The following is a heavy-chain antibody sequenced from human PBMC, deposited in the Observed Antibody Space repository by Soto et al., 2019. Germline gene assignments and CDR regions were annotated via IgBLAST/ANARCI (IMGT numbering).Heavy chain of an antibody. CDR3: ARLGPYGSGGYSFRYNWFDP. D-gene: IGHD3-10*01. J-gene: IGHJ5*02. V-gene: IGHV3-53*01. CDR1: GFSVSSSH. CDR2: IYSGGST. Sequence: EVQLVDSGGGLIQPGGSLRLSCAASGFSVSSSHMNWVRQAPGKGPEWVSVIYSGGSTYYAVSVKGRFTISRDNSKNTVYLQMNSLRAEDTAVYYCARLGPYGSGGYSFRYNWFDPWGQGTLVTVSS.